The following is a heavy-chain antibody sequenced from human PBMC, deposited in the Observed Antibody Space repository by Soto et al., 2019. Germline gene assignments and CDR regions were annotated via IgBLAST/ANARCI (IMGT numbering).Heavy chain of an antibody. CDR1: GGSISSGGYS. D-gene: IGHD3-22*01. Sequence: QLQLQESGSGLVKPSQTLSLTCAVSGGSISSGGYSWSWIRQPPGKGLEWIGYVYHSGSTYYNPSLKSRVTLSVDRSKNQFSLKLSSVTAADTAVYYCASADSSGCVGRWGQGTMVTVSS. V-gene: IGHV4-30-2*01. CDR2: VYHSGST. J-gene: IGHJ3*01. CDR3: ASADSSGCVGR.